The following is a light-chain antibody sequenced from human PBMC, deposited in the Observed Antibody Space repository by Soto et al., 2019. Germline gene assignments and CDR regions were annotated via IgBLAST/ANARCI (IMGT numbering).Light chain of an antibody. J-gene: IGKJ2*01. Sequence: EIVLTQSPGTLSLSPGERATLSCRASQSVSSSYLAWYQQKPGQAPRLLIYGASSRATGIPDRLSGSGSGTDFTLTINRLEPEDFAVYYCQQYGSSPYTFGQGTKLEIK. CDR1: QSVSSSY. CDR3: QQYGSSPYT. V-gene: IGKV3-20*01. CDR2: GAS.